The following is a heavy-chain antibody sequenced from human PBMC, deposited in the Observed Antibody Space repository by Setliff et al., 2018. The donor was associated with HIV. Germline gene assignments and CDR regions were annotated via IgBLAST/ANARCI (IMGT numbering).Heavy chain of an antibody. CDR1: GDTLSSYS. V-gene: IGHV1-69*10. Sequence: ASVKVSCKASGDTLSSYSISWVRQAPGQGLEWMGAIIPLVGLADYAQKFQGRLTLTGDKSTNIVYTDLSSLTFEDTAVYFCVRDPWGSGSFGSIHFWGPGTLVT. J-gene: IGHJ4*02. CDR2: IIPLVGLA. D-gene: IGHD3-10*01. CDR3: VRDPWGSGSFGSIHF.